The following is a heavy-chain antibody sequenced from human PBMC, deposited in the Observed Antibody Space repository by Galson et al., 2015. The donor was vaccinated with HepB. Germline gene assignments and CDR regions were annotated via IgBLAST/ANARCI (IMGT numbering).Heavy chain of an antibody. J-gene: IGHJ4*02. Sequence: SVKVSCKASGGTFSSYAISWVRQAPGQGLEWMGGIIPIFGTANYAQKFQGRVTITADESTSTAYMELSSLRSEDTAVYYCARTPYYYDSSGYYGRRDYWGQGTLVTVSS. CDR3: ARTPYYYDSSGYYGRRDY. CDR1: GGTFSSYA. D-gene: IGHD3-22*01. V-gene: IGHV1-69*13. CDR2: IIPIFGTA.